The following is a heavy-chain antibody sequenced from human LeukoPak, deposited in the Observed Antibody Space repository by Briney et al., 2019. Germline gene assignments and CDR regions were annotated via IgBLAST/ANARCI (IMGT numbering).Heavy chain of an antibody. V-gene: IGHV4-39*07. CDR3: ARGPPTMGFNWFDP. J-gene: IGHJ5*02. CDR2: IYYSGST. Sequence: SETLSLTCTVSGGSISSSSYYWGWIRQPPGKGLEWIGSIYYSGSTYYNPSLKSRVTISVDTSKNQFSLKLSSVTAADTAVYYCARGPPTMGFNWFDPWGQGTLVTVSS. CDR1: GGSISSSSYY. D-gene: IGHD3-10*01.